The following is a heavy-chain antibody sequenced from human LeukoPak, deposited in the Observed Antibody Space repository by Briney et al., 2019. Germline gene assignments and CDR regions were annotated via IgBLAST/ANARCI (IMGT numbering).Heavy chain of an antibody. CDR2: INSDGSST. D-gene: IGHD1-26*01. CDR1: GFTFSSYW. CDR3: AREVEATSIYYYYGMDV. Sequence: GGSLRLSCAASGFTFSSYWMHWVRQAPGKGLVWVSRINSDGSSTSYADSVKGRFTISRDNAKNTLYLQMDSLRAEDTAVYYCAREVEATSIYYYYGMDVWGQGTTVTVSS. J-gene: IGHJ6*02. V-gene: IGHV3-74*01.